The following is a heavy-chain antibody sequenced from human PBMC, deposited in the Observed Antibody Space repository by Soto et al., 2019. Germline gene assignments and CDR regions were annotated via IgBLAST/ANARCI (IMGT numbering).Heavy chain of an antibody. D-gene: IGHD5-12*01. CDR2: IFWDDDK. CDR1: GLSLSTRGVG. J-gene: IGHJ4*02. V-gene: IGHV2-5*02. CDR3: AHRSRGYAYYFDQ. Sequence: QITLKESGPTLVKPTQTLTLTCSFSGLSLSTRGVGVGWIRQPPGKALEWLALIFWDDDKWYRPSLRKRLSITVDPSKNQVGLKMTNMDPVDTATYFCAHRSRGYAYYFDQWGQGTLFTVSS.